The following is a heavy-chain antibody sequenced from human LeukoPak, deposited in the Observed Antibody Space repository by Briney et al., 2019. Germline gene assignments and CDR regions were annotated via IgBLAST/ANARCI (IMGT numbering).Heavy chain of an antibody. CDR3: ARDLRFPYYYMDV. V-gene: IGHV1-69*04. CDR1: GGTFSSYA. D-gene: IGHD2-21*02. CDR2: IIPILGIA. Sequence: SVKVSCKASGGTFSSYAISWVRQAPGQGLEWMGRIIPILGIANYAQKFQGRVTITADKSTSTAYMELSSLRSEDTAVYYCARDLRFPYYYMDVWGKGTTVTVSS. J-gene: IGHJ6*03.